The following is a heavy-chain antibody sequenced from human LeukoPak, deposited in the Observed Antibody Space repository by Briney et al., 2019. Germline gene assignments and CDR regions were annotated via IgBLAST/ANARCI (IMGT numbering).Heavy chain of an antibody. CDR3: AKGAYCGGDCYNTDAFDI. V-gene: IGHV3-23*01. J-gene: IGHJ3*02. CDR2: ISGGGGST. CDR1: GFTFSSYA. D-gene: IGHD2-21*01. Sequence: GGSLRLSCAASGFTFSSYAMSWVRQAPGKGLDWVSVISGGGGSTYYADSVKGRFTISRDNSKNTLYLQMNSLRAEDTAVYYCAKGAYCGGDCYNTDAFDIWGQGTMVTVSS.